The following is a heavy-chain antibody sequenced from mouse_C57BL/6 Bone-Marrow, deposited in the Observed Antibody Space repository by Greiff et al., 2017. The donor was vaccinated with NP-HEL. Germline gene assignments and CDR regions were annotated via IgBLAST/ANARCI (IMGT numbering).Heavy chain of an antibody. D-gene: IGHD1-1*01. V-gene: IGHV1-55*01. J-gene: IGHJ1*03. CDR1: GYTFTSYW. CDR2: IYPGSGST. CDR3: ARSTVVAPYWYFDV. Sequence: QVQLQQPGAELVKPGASVKMSCKASGYTFTSYWITWVKQRPGQGLEWIGDIYPGSGSTNYNEKFKSKATLTVDTSSSTAYMQLSSLTSEDSAVYYCARSTVVAPYWYFDVWGTRTTVTVSS.